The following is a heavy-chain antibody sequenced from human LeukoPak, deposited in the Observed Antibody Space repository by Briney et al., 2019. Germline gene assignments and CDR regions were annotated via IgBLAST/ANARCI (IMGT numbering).Heavy chain of an antibody. V-gene: IGHV4-34*01. J-gene: IGHJ4*02. CDR2: INHSGST. CDR3: ASLKPDY. CDR1: GGSFSGYY. Sequence: PSETLSLTCAVYGGSFSGYYWSWIRQPPGKGLEWIGKINHSGSTNYNPSLKSRVTISVDTSKNQFSLKVSSVTAADTAVYYCASLKPDYWGQGTLVTVSS. D-gene: IGHD1-14*01.